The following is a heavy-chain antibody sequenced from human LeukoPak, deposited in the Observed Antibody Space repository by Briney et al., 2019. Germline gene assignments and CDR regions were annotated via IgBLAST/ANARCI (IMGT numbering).Heavy chain of an antibody. V-gene: IGHV3-23*01. CDR2: ISASGGST. J-gene: IGHJ3*02. D-gene: IGHD3-3*01. CDR1: GFTFSSSA. CDR3: AKVHSSLQYDFWSGYYGGKAFDI. Sequence: PGGSLRLSCAASGFTFSSSAMSWVRQVPGKGLEWVSGISASGGSTYYADSVKGRFTISRDNSKNTLYLQMNSLRAEDTAVYYCAKVHSSLQYDFWSGYYGGKAFDIWGQGTMVTVSS.